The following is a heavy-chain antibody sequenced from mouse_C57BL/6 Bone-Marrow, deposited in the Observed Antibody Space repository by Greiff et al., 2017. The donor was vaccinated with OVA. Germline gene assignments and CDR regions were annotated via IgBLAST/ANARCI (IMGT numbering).Heavy chain of an antibody. J-gene: IGHJ4*01. CDR3: ARYGTTVVATGWTRAMDY. CDR2: IYPGDGDT. CDR1: GYAFSSSW. D-gene: IGHD1-1*01. Sequence: VQLQQSGPELVKPGASVKISCKASGYAFSSSWMNWVKQRPGKGLEWIGRIYPGDGDTNYNGKFKGKATLNADKSSSTAYMQLSSLTSEDSAVYFCARYGTTVVATGWTRAMDYWGQGTSVTVSS. V-gene: IGHV1-82*01.